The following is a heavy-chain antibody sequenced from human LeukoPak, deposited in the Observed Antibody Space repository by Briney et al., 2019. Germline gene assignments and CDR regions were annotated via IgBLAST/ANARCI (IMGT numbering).Heavy chain of an antibody. CDR2: ISSSSSYT. D-gene: IGHD1-1*01. Sequence: GGSLRLSCAVSGXTFSDYYMSWIRQAPGKGLEWVSYISSSSSYTNYADSVKGRFTISRDNAKNSLYLQMNSLRAEDTAVYYCARFGTTHDAFDIWGQGTMVTVS. CDR1: GXTFSDYY. V-gene: IGHV3-11*03. CDR3: ARFGTTHDAFDI. J-gene: IGHJ3*02.